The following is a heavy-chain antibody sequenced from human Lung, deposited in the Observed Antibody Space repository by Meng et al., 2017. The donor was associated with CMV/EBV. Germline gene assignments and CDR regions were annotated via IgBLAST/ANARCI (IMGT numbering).Heavy chain of an antibody. Sequence: SETLSLXXTVSGGSISSSSYYWGWIRQPPGKGLEWIGNIYSSGTTYYNPSLKSRVTISVDTSKNQISLRLTSVTAADTAVYYCSRLWGSSRSPLSDYWGQGTLVXVSS. V-gene: IGHV4-39*01. CDR3: SRLWGSSRSPLSDY. J-gene: IGHJ4*02. CDR2: IYSSGTT. CDR1: GGSISSSSYY. D-gene: IGHD6-13*01.